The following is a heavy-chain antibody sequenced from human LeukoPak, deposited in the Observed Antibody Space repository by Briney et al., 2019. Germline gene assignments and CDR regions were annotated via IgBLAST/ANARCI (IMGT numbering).Heavy chain of an antibody. V-gene: IGHV3-23*01. CDR2: VSTDGDT. D-gene: IGHD6-19*01. Sequence: GGALRLSCAASGFTFSRYAMSWVRQAPGKGLEWVSSVSTDGDTYYTDSVKGRFTISRYTSMNTLFLQMTSLRAEDTALYYCARSRSGSVAGTPDYWGQGTLVIVSS. CDR3: ARSRSGSVAGTPDY. J-gene: IGHJ4*02. CDR1: GFTFSRYA.